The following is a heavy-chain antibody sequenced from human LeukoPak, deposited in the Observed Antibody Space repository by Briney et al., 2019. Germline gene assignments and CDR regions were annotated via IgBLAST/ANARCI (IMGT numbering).Heavy chain of an antibody. J-gene: IGHJ4*02. V-gene: IGHV4-39*07. D-gene: IGHD2-2*01. Sequence: PSETLSLTCTVSGGSIRSSYYYWGWIRQPPGKGLEWIGSIYDSGSTYYNPSLKSRVTISIDTSKNQFSLKLSSVTAADTAMYFCAREPYRGPLDYWGQGTLVTVSS. CDR3: AREPYRGPLDY. CDR2: IYDSGST. CDR1: GGSIRSSYYY.